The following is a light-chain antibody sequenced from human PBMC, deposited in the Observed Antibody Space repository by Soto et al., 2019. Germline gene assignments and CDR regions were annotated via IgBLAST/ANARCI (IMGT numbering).Light chain of an antibody. CDR3: QTWGYGIVV. Sequence: QPVLTQSPSASAALGASVKLTCTLSSGHSNYAIAWHQQQSEKGPRYLMKLNSDGSHSKGDGIPDRVSGSSSGAERYLTISSLQSEDEADYYCQTWGYGIVVFGGGTKVTVL. J-gene: IGLJ2*01. V-gene: IGLV4-69*01. CDR2: LNSDGSH. CDR1: SGHSNYA.